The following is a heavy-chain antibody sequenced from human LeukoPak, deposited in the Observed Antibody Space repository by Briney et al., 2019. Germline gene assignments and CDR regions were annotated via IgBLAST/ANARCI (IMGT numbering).Heavy chain of an antibody. Sequence: GGSLRLSCAASGFTFSSYAMHWVRQAPGKGLEWVAVISYDGSNKYYADSVKGRFTISRDNSKNTLYLQMNSLRAEDTAVYYCARTHPNYHYYGMDVWGQGTTVTVSS. J-gene: IGHJ6*02. CDR1: GFTFSSYA. CDR2: ISYDGSNK. V-gene: IGHV3-30-3*01. CDR3: ARTHPNYHYYGMDV.